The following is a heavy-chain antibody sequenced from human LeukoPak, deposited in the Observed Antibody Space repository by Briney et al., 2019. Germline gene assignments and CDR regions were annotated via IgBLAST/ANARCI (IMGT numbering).Heavy chain of an antibody. CDR3: AKGAHTGNCYPPEIDF. J-gene: IGHJ4*02. CDR1: GFTFSSYA. V-gene: IGHV3-23*01. D-gene: IGHD1-26*01. CDR2: ISGSGGST. Sequence: GGSLRLSCAASGFTFSSYAMSWVRQAPGKGLEWVSAISGSGGSTYYADSVKGRFTISRDSSRNTLYLQMNSLRAEDTAVYYCAKGAHTGNCYPPEIDFWGQGTLVTVSS.